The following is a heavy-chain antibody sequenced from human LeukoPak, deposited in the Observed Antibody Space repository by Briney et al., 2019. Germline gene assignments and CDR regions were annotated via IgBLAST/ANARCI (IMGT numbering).Heavy chain of an antibody. CDR3: ARDGRLGASDY. D-gene: IGHD4/OR15-4a*01. Sequence: GASVKISCKASGGTFSSYAISWVRQAPGQGLEWMGGIIPIFGTANYAQKFQGRVTITTDESTSTAYMELRSLRSEDTAVYYCARDGRLGASDYWGQGTLVTVSS. V-gene: IGHV1-69*05. J-gene: IGHJ4*02. CDR2: IIPIFGTA. CDR1: GGTFSSYA.